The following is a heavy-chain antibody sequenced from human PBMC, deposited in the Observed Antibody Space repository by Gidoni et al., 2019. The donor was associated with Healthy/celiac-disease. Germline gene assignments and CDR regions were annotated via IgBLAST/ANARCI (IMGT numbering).Heavy chain of an antibody. Sequence: QVQLVQSGAEVKKPGASVKVSCKAPGYTLTSYGISWVRQAPGQGLEWMGWISAYNGNTNYAQKLQGRVTMTTDTSTSTAYMELRSLRSDDTAVYYCARAAAALYYYYGMDVWGQGTTVTVSS. CDR2: ISAYNGNT. D-gene: IGHD6-13*01. V-gene: IGHV1-18*04. J-gene: IGHJ6*02. CDR3: ARAAAALYYYYGMDV. CDR1: GYTLTSYG.